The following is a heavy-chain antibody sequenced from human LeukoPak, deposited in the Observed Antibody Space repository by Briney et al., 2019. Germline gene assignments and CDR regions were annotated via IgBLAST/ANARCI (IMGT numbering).Heavy chain of an antibody. D-gene: IGHD3/OR15-3a*01. V-gene: IGHV1-3*01. CDR3: ARTWTQQTNWFDP. CDR2: INAGNGNT. CDR1: GYTFTSYA. J-gene: IGHJ5*02. Sequence: GASVKVSCKASGYTFTSYAMHWVRQAPGQRLEWMGWINAGNGNTKYSQKFQGRVTITRDTSASTAYMELGSLRSEDTAVYYCARTWTQQTNWFDPWGQGTLVTVSS.